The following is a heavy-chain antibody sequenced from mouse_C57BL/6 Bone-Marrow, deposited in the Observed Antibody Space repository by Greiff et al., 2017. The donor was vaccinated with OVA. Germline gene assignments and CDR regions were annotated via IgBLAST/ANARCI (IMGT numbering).Heavy chain of an antibody. J-gene: IGHJ2*01. Sequence: QVQLKESGAELARPGASVKMSCKASGYTFTSYTMHWVKQRPGQGLEWIGYINPSSGYTKYNQKFKDKATLTADKSSSTAYMQLSSLTSEDSAVYYCASPPYYGSSYWFDYWGQGTTLTVSS. CDR2: INPSSGYT. V-gene: IGHV1-4*01. CDR3: ASPPYYGSSYWFDY. D-gene: IGHD1-1*01. CDR1: GYTFTSYT.